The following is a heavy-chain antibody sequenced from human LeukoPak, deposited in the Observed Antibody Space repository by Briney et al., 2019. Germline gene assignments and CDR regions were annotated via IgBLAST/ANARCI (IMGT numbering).Heavy chain of an antibody. V-gene: IGHV4-59*01. CDR2: IYHSGST. J-gene: IGHJ4*02. Sequence: SETLSLTCSVSGGSISSFYWSWMRQPPGKGLEWIGYIYHSGSTTYNPSLNSRVTMSVDTSRTHFSLKLNSVTAADTAVYYCARRLDDSYFDSWGQGILVTVSS. CDR1: GGSISSFY. D-gene: IGHD3-3*01. CDR3: ARRLDDSYFDS.